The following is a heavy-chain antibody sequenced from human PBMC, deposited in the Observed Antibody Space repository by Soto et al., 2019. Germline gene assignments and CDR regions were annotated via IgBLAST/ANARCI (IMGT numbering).Heavy chain of an antibody. Sequence: QVQLQQWGTGLLKPSETLSLTCAVYGGSFSGYFWTWIRQPPGEGLEWIGDIFHNGTSNFNPSLKSRVTISQDTSKSQFSLRLTSVTAADTSVYFCARRTPRPLRGGSMDVWGQGTTVTVSA. CDR3: ARRTPRPLRGGSMDV. V-gene: IGHV4-34*12. CDR2: IFHNGTS. D-gene: IGHD3-9*01. CDR1: GGSFSGYF. J-gene: IGHJ6*01.